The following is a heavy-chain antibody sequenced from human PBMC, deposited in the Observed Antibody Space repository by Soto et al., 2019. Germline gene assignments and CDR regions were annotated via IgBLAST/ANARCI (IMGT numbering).Heavy chain of an antibody. CDR1: GFTFSSYG. CDR2: IWYDGSNK. CDR3: ARDREQLWSNYYYYYGMDV. V-gene: IGHV3-33*01. Sequence: PVGSLRLSCAASGFTFSSYGMHWVRQAPGKGLEWVAVIWYDGSNKYYADSVKGRFTISRDNSKNTLYLQMNSLRAEDTAVYYCARDREQLWSNYYYYYGMDVWGQGTTVTVSS. D-gene: IGHD5-18*01. J-gene: IGHJ6*02.